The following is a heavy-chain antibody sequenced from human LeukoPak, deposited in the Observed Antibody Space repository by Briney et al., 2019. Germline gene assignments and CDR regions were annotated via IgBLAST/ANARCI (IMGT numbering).Heavy chain of an antibody. CDR3: ARGYCTNGVCYSPWFDP. CDR2: ISYDGSNK. Sequence: GGSLRLSCAASGFTFSSYAMHWVRQAPGKGLEWVAVISYDGSNKYYADSVKGRFTISRDNSKNTPYLQMNSLRAEDTAVYYCARGYCTNGVCYSPWFDPWGQGTLVTVSS. CDR1: GFTFSSYA. D-gene: IGHD2-8*01. V-gene: IGHV3-30-3*01. J-gene: IGHJ5*02.